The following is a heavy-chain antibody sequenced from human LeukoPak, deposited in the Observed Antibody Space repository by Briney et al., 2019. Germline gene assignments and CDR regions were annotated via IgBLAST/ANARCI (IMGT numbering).Heavy chain of an antibody. D-gene: IGHD3-22*01. CDR2: INPNSGGT. CDR3: ARTNYYDSSGHDY. CDR1: GGTFSSYA. J-gene: IGHJ4*02. V-gene: IGHV1-2*02. Sequence: GASVKVSCKASGGTFSSYAISWVRQAPGQGLEWMGWINPNSGGTNYAQKFQGRVTMTRDTSISTAYMELSRLRSDDTAVYYCARTNYYDSSGHDYWGQGTLVTVSS.